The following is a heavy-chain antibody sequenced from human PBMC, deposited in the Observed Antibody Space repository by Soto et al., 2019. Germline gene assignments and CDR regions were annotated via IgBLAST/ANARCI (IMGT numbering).Heavy chain of an antibody. CDR1: GFTFSRYG. CDR3: GCGFDWLLGMDV. D-gene: IGHD3-9*01. Sequence: QVQLVESGGGVVQPGRSLRLSCAASGFTFSRYGMHWVRQAPGKGLEWVAVIWYDGSNKYYADSVKGRFTISRDKSKNTLYLQMNSLRAEDTAVYYCGCGFDWLLGMDVWGQGTTVTVSS. V-gene: IGHV3-33*01. J-gene: IGHJ6*02. CDR2: IWYDGSNK.